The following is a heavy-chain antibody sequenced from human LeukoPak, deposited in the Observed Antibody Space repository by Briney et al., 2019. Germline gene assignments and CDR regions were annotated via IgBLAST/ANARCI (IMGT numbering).Heavy chain of an antibody. Sequence: SETLSLTCAVYGGSFSGYYWSWIRQPPGKGLEWIGEINHSGSTNYNPSLKSRVTISVDTSKNQFSLKLSSVTAADTAVYYCARKEAVADSNWFDPWGQGTLVTVSS. CDR3: ARKEAVADSNWFDP. J-gene: IGHJ5*02. D-gene: IGHD6-19*01. CDR2: INHSGST. V-gene: IGHV4-34*01. CDR1: GGSFSGYY.